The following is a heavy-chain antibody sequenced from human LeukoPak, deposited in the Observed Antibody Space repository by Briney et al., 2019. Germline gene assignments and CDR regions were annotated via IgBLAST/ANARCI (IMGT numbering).Heavy chain of an antibody. V-gene: IGHV3-7*01. CDR2: IKQGGSEK. Sequence: GGSLRLSCAASEFTFSTYWMTWVRQAPGKGLEWVADIKQGGSEKYYVDSVKGRFTISRDNAKNSLYLQMNSLRAEDTAVYYCARVSDSSGYYYYYYMDVWGKGTTVTVSS. J-gene: IGHJ6*03. CDR3: ARVSDSSGYYYYYYMDV. CDR1: EFTFSTYW. D-gene: IGHD3-22*01.